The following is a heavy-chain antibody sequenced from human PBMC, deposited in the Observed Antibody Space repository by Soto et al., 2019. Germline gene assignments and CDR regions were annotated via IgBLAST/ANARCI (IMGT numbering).Heavy chain of an antibody. J-gene: IGHJ6*02. CDR2: INHSGST. CDR1: GGSFSGYY. CDR3: ARGLGPMDV. D-gene: IGHD1-26*01. Sequence: SETLSLTCAVYGGSFSGYYWSWIRQPPGKGLEWIGEINHSGSTNYNPSLKSRVTISVDTSKNQFSLKLSSVTAADTAVYYCARGLGPMDVWGQGTTGTVS. V-gene: IGHV4-34*01.